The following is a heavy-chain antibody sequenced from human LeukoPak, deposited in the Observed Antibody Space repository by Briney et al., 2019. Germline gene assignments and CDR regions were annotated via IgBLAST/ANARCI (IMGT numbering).Heavy chain of an antibody. CDR2: IIPIFGTA. D-gene: IGHD6-19*01. V-gene: IGHV1-69*05. J-gene: IGHJ4*02. CDR3: ARDSSGWYYFDY. CDR1: GGTFSSYA. Sequence: ASVKVSCKASGGTFSSYAISWVRQAPGQGLEWMGGIIPIFGTANYAQKFQGRVTMTRDTSTSTVYMELSSLRSEDTAVYYCARDSSGWYYFDYWGQGTLVTVSS.